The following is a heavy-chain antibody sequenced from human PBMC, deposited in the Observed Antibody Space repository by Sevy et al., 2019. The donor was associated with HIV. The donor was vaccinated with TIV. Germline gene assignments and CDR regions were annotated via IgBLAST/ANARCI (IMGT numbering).Heavy chain of an antibody. CDR1: GFTFSSYW. Sequence: GGSLRLSCAASGFTFSSYWMSWVRQAPGKGLEWVSTIRQNGSEKYYVDSVKGRFTISRDNAKNTLYLQMNSLRAEDRAEYYCARDWVDWEPTVNGTAFDYWGQGTLVTVSS. D-gene: IGHD1-26*01. J-gene: IGHJ4*02. CDR3: ARDWVDWEPTVNGTAFDY. V-gene: IGHV3-7*01. CDR2: IRQNGSEK.